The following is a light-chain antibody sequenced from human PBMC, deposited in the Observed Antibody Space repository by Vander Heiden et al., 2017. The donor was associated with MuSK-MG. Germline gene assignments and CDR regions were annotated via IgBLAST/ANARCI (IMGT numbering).Light chain of an antibody. CDR2: GAS. V-gene: IGKV3-15*01. CDR1: QSVSSN. CDR3: QQYNNWPPA. Sequence: EIVMTQSPATLSVSPGERATLSCRASQSVSSNLAWYQQKPGQAPRLLIYGASTRATGIPARLSGSGSGTEFTLTISSLQSEDFAVYYCQQYNNWPPAFGQGTKLEIQ. J-gene: IGKJ2*01.